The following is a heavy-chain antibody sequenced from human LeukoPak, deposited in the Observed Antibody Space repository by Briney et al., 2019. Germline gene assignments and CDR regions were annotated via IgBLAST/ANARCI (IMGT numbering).Heavy chain of an antibody. D-gene: IGHD3-3*01. CDR2: INHSGST. CDR1: GGSFSGYY. Sequence: SETLSLTCAVYGGSFSGYYWSWIRQPPGKGLEWIGEINHSGSTNYNPSLKSRVTISVDTSKNQFSLKLSSVTAADTAVYYCARGRRLLNYDWSSDLDYWGQGTLVTVSS. V-gene: IGHV4-34*01. CDR3: ARGRRLLNYDWSSDLDY. J-gene: IGHJ4*02.